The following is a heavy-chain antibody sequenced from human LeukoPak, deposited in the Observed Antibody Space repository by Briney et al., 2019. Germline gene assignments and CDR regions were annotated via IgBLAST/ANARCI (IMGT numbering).Heavy chain of an antibody. CDR2: ISSSSYI. J-gene: IGHJ6*03. D-gene: IGHD3-16*01. CDR1: GFTFSSYS. CDR3: ARVSWGDYYMDV. V-gene: IGHV3-21*01. Sequence: GGSLRLSCAASGFTFSSYSMNWVRQAPGKGLEWVSSISSSSYIYYADSVKGRFTISRDNAKNSLYLQMNSLRAEDTAVYYCARVSWGDYYMDVWGKGTTVTISS.